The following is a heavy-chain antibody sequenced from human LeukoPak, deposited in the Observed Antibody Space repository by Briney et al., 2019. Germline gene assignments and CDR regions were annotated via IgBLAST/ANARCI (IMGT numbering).Heavy chain of an antibody. D-gene: IGHD4-17*01. V-gene: IGHV3-23*01. CDR2: ISGSGGST. J-gene: IGHJ4*02. CDR3: AKLARYGDSDY. CDR1: GFTFSSYA. Sequence: GGSLRLSCAASGFTFSSYAMSWVRQAPGKGLEWVSAISGSGGSTYYADSVKGRFTISRDNSKNTVYMEMNSLRAEDTAVYYCAKLARYGDSDYWGQGTLVTVSS.